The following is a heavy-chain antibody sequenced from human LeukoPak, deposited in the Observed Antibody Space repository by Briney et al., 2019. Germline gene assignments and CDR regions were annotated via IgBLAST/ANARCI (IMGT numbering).Heavy chain of an antibody. V-gene: IGHV1-3*01. CDR1: GYAFPHYG. J-gene: IGHJ4*02. Sequence: ASVKVSCKASGYAFPHYGVQWVRQAPGQTPEWMGWINAGNGDDTKYSQKFQARLTMTTDTFATTVYMELNSLRSEDTAVYYCARSGSNWSCDSWGQGTLVTVSS. CDR2: INAGNGDDT. CDR3: ARSGSNWSCDS. D-gene: IGHD6-13*01.